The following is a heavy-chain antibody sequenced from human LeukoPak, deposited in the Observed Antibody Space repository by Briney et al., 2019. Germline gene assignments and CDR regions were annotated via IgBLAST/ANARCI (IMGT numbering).Heavy chain of an antibody. D-gene: IGHD1-26*01. CDR2: IRYGGSNK. J-gene: IGHJ5*02. Sequence: QPGGSLRLSCAASGFTFSSYGMHWVRQAPGKGLEWVAFIRYGGSNKYYADSVKGRFTISRDNSKNTLYLQMNSLRAEDTAVYYCAKGEVPPHWFDPWGQGTLVTVSS. CDR3: AKGEVPPHWFDP. V-gene: IGHV3-30*02. CDR1: GFTFSSYG.